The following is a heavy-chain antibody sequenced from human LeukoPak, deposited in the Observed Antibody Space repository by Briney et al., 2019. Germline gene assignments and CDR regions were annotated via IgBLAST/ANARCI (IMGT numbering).Heavy chain of an antibody. J-gene: IGHJ5*02. Sequence: PGGSLRLSCAASGFTFSSCSMNWVRQAPGKGLEWVSYISSSSSTIYYADSVKGRFTISRDNAKNSLYLQMNSLRAEDTAVYYCAREPYYYGSGSHMGNWFDPWGQGTLVTVSS. D-gene: IGHD3-10*01. CDR2: ISSSSSTI. CDR3: AREPYYYGSGSHMGNWFDP. V-gene: IGHV3-48*01. CDR1: GFTFSSCS.